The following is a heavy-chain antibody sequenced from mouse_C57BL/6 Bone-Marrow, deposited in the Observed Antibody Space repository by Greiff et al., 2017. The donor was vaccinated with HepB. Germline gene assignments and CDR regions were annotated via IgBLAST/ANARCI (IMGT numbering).Heavy chain of an antibody. CDR1: GYTFTSYW. D-gene: IGHD2-3*01. Sequence: VQLQQPGAELVKPGASVKLSCKASGYTFTSYWMHWVKQRPGQGLEWIGMIHPNSGSTNYNEKFKSKATLTVDKSSSTAYMQLSSLTSEDSAVYYCAGAYDGYYFDYWGQGTTLTVSS. CDR3: AGAYDGYYFDY. CDR2: IHPNSGST. V-gene: IGHV1-64*01. J-gene: IGHJ2*01.